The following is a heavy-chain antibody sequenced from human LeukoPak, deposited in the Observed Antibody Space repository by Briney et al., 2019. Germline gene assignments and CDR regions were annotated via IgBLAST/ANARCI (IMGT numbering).Heavy chain of an antibody. Sequence: SETLSLTCTVSGGSISSGSYYWSWIRQPPGKGLEWIGYIYYSGSTNYNPSLKSRVTISVDTSKNQFSLKLSSVTAADTAVYYCARRYSSSLDVWGKGTTVTVSS. D-gene: IGHD2-2*01. CDR3: ARRYSSSLDV. J-gene: IGHJ6*04. V-gene: IGHV4-61*01. CDR2: IYYSGST. CDR1: GGSISSGSYY.